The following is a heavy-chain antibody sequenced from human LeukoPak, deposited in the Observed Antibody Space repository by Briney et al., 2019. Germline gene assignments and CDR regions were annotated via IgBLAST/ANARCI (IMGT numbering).Heavy chain of an antibody. CDR2: VSDSGGSR. J-gene: IGHJ4*02. CDR3: AKRVQYSSSSGGYFDY. CDR1: GFTFSTYG. Sequence: GGSPRLSCVVSGFTFSTYGMSWVRQAPGKGLEWVSAVSDSGGSRYYADSVKGRFTISRDNSKNTLYLQMNSLRAEDTAVYYCAKRVQYSSSSGGYFDYWGQGTLVTVSS. V-gene: IGHV3-23*01. D-gene: IGHD6-6*01.